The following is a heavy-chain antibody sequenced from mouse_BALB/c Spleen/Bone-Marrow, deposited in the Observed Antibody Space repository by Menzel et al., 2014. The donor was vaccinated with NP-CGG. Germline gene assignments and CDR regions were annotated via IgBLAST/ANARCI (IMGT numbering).Heavy chain of an antibody. Sequence: QVQLQQSGAELAKPGASVKMSCKASGYTFTDYWMHWVKQRPGQGLEWIGYINPSSGYTEYNQKFKDKATLTADKSSSAAYMQRNILTSEDSAVYCCARRYGSLWYFDVWGAGTTVTVSS. V-gene: IGHV1-7*01. CDR1: GYTFTDYW. D-gene: IGHD1-1*01. J-gene: IGHJ1*01. CDR3: ARRYGSLWYFDV. CDR2: INPSSGYT.